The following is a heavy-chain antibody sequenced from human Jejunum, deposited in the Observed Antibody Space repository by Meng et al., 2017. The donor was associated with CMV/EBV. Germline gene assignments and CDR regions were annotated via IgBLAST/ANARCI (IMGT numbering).Heavy chain of an antibody. V-gene: IGHV4-30-4*08. D-gene: IGHD2-2*01. CDR2: IYSSGRA. CDR1: ISSGDYY. Sequence: ISSGDYYWTWIRQPPGKGLEWIGFIYSSGRAYYNPSLASRLTISVDTSKNQFSLRLSSVTAADTAVYYCARTQDCSITSRYTGFDPWGQGTLVTVSS. J-gene: IGHJ5*02. CDR3: ARTQDCSITSRYTGFDP.